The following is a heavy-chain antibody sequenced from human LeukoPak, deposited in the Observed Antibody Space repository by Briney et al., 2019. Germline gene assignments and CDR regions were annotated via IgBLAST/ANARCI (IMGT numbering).Heavy chain of an antibody. CDR3: ARENSRGRFGY. J-gene: IGHJ4*02. V-gene: IGHV4-30-4*01. Sequence: PSETLSLTCTVSGGSISSGDYYWSWIRQPPGKGLEWIGYIYYSGSTYYNPSLKSRVTISVDTSKNQFSLKLNSVTPEDTAMYYCARENSRGRFGYWGQGSLVTVSS. CDR2: IYYSGST. D-gene: IGHD6-19*01. CDR1: GGSISSGDYY.